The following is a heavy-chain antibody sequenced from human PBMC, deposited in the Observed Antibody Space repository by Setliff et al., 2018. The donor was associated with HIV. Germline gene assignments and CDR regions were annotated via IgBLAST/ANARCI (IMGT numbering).Heavy chain of an antibody. V-gene: IGHV4-38-2*01. CDR3: ARHVTTVTLANWFDP. Sequence: PSETLSLTCAVSDYSVRSGFYWGWIRQPPGKGLEWIGGISHGGSTYYNPSLQSRVTISVDTSKNQFSLPLSSVTAADTAVYHCARHVTTVTLANWFDPWGQGTLVTVSS. J-gene: IGHJ5*02. CDR1: DYSVRSGFY. CDR2: ISHGGST. D-gene: IGHD4-17*01.